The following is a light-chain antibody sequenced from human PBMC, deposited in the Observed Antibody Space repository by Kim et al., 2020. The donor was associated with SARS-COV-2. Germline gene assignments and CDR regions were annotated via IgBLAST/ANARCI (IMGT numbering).Light chain of an antibody. Sequence: DIVMTQSPLSLPVTPGEPASISCRSSQSLLHSNGYNYLDWYLQKPGQSPQLLIYLGSNRASGVTDRFGGSGSGTDFTLKISRVEAEDVGVYYCMQALQTPGTFGQGTKLEI. V-gene: IGKV2-28*01. CDR2: LGS. CDR3: MQALQTPGT. J-gene: IGKJ2*02. CDR1: QSLLHSNGYNY.